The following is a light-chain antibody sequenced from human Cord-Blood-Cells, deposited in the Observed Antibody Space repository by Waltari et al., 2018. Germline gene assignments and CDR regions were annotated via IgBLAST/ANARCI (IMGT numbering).Light chain of an antibody. CDR3: SSYTSSSTHV. CDR2: DVS. Sequence: QSALTQPASVSGSPGQSITISCTGTSSDVGGYNYVSWYQQHPGQAPKLLIYDVSHRPSGVSNRFSGSKSGNTASLTISALQAEDEADDYCSSYTSSSTHVSGTGTRVTVL. J-gene: IGLJ1*01. CDR1: SSDVGGYNY. V-gene: IGLV2-14*01.